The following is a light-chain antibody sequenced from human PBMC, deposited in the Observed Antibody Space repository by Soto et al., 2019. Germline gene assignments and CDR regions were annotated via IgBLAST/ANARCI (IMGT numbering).Light chain of an antibody. J-gene: IGKJ1*01. CDR2: GAS. CDR1: QSVRSN. V-gene: IGKV3-15*01. Sequence: EIVMTQSPATLSVSPGERATLSCRASQSVRSNLAWYQQKPGQAPRLLIFGASTRATDIPARFSGSESGTEFTLTISSLQSEDFAVYYCQQYNNWPHTFGQGTKVEIK. CDR3: QQYNNWPHT.